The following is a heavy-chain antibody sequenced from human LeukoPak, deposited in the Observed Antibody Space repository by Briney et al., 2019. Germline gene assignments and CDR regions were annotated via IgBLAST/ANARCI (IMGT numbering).Heavy chain of an antibody. Sequence: SETLSLXCTVSGGSISSSSYYWGWIRQPPGKGLEWIGSIYYSGSTYYNPSLKSRVTISVDTSKNQFSLKLSSVTAADTAVYYCARLVASITSFDYWGQGTLVTVSS. CDR3: ARLVASITSFDY. CDR2: IYYSGST. CDR1: GGSISSSSYY. D-gene: IGHD2-21*01. V-gene: IGHV4-39*01. J-gene: IGHJ4*02.